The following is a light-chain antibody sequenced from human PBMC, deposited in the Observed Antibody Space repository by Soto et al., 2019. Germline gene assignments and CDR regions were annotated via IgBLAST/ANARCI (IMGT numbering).Light chain of an antibody. CDR3: CSYAGSSVA. CDR2: EGS. Sequence: QSALTQPASVSGSPGQSITISCTGTSSDVGSYNLVSWYQQHPGKAPKLMIYEGSKRPSGVSNRFSGSKSGNTASLTISGVQAEDEADYYCCSYAGSSVAFGGGTKLTVL. CDR1: SSDVGSYNL. J-gene: IGLJ2*01. V-gene: IGLV2-23*01.